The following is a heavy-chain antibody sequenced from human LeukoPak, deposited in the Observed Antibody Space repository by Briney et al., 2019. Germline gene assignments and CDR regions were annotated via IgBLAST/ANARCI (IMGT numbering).Heavy chain of an antibody. CDR1: GFTFSSYG. CDR2: ISYDGSNK. Sequence: EGSLRLSRAASGFTFSSYGMHWVRQAPGKGLEWVAVISYDGSNKYYADSVKGRFTISRDNSKNTLYLQMNSLRAEDTAVYYCAKELACVAANVYYYYGMDVWGQGTTVTVSS. J-gene: IGHJ6*02. D-gene: IGHD2-15*01. V-gene: IGHV3-30*18. CDR3: AKELACVAANVYYYYGMDV.